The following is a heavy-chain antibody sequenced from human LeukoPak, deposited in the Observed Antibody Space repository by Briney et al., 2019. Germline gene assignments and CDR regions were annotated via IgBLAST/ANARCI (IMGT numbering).Heavy chain of an antibody. CDR2: INPIFGTA. D-gene: IGHD6-13*01. CDR3: ARVRGAAGPRWFDP. V-gene: IGHV1-69*05. J-gene: IGHJ5*02. CDR1: GGTFNTDV. Sequence: ASVKVSCKASGGTFNTDVFTWVRQASGQGFEWTGGINPIFGTANFAQKLQGRVTVTTDESTSTVHMELRGLRSEDTAIYYCARVRGAAGPRWFDPWGQGTLVTVSS.